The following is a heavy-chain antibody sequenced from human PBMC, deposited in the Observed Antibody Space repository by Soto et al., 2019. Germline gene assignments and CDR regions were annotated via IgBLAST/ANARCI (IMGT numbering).Heavy chain of an antibody. Sequence: GGSLRLSCAASGFNFRNYWMTWVRQAPGKGLEWAANIKQDGTEKNYADSVKGRFTISRDDAKNSLYLQMNSLRADDTAVYYCARDEGNSGYDLLDYWGQGTLVTVSS. D-gene: IGHD5-12*01. V-gene: IGHV3-7*05. CDR2: IKQDGTEK. J-gene: IGHJ4*02. CDR1: GFNFRNYW. CDR3: ARDEGNSGYDLLDY.